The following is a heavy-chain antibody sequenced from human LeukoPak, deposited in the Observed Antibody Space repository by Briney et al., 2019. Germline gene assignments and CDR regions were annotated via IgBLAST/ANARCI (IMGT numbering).Heavy chain of an antibody. CDR3: ARYGGNAHDY. J-gene: IGHJ4*02. Sequence: PSQTLSLTCTVSGVSISSGDYYWSWIRQRPGKGLEWIGQIYYSGTTYYNPSLKSRVTISVDTSKKQFSLKLSSVTAADTAVYYCARYGGNAHDYWGQGTLVTVSS. V-gene: IGHV4-31*03. CDR2: IYYSGTT. CDR1: GVSISSGDYY. D-gene: IGHD4-23*01.